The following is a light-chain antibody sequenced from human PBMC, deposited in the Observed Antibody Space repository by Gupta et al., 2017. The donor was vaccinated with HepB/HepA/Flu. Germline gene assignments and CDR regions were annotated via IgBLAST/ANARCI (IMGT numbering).Light chain of an antibody. Sequence: EIQMTQSPSSLSASVGDRVTITCRASQGISNYLAWYQQKPGKGPKLLIYAASTLQSGVPSRFSGSGSGTDFTLTISSRQPEDVANYYCQKKNSSPITFGRGTKVEIK. J-gene: IGKJ4*01. CDR2: AAS. V-gene: IGKV1-27*01. CDR3: QKKNSSPIT. CDR1: QGISNY.